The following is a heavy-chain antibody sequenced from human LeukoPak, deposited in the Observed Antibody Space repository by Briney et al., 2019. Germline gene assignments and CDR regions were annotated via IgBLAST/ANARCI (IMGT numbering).Heavy chain of an antibody. CDR1: GGSISSSSYY. J-gene: IGHJ3*02. D-gene: IGHD3-22*01. CDR2: IYYRGST. Sequence: SETLSLTCTVSGGSISSSSYYWGWIRQPPGKGLEWIGSIYYRGSTYYNPSLKSRVTISVDTSKNQFSLKLSSVTAADTAVYYCARHSTYYYDSSGYYPDAFDIWGQGTMVTVSS. CDR3: ARHSTYYYDSSGYYPDAFDI. V-gene: IGHV4-39*01.